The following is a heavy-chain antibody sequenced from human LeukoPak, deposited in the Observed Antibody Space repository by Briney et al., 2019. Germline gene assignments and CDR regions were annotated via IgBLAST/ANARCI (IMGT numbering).Heavy chain of an antibody. Sequence: APVKVSCKASGGTFSSYAISWVRQAPGQGLEWMGRIIPIFGTANYAQKFQGRVTITTDESTSTAYMELSRLRSEDTAVYYCAREGTTVTTFSFCYDYWGQGTLVTVSS. V-gene: IGHV1-69*05. CDR1: GGTFSSYA. CDR2: IIPIFGTA. CDR3: AREGTTVTTFSFCYDY. D-gene: IGHD4-17*01. J-gene: IGHJ4*02.